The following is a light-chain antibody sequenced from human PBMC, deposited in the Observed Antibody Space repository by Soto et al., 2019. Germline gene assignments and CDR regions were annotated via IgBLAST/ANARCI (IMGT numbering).Light chain of an antibody. CDR2: EVS. CDR1: QSLLHSNGKTF. J-gene: IGKJ5*01. V-gene: IGKV2D-29*01. Sequence: DIVMTQTPLSLSVAPGQPASISCKSSQSLLHSNGKTFLFWHLQKPGQPPQVLIYEVSNRLSGVPDRFRGSGSVSDFTLKISRVEAEDVGVYYCMQAVQLPPTFGQGTRLDIK. CDR3: MQAVQLPPT.